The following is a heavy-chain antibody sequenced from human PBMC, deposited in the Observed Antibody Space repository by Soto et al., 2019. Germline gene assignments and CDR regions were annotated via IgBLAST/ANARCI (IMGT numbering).Heavy chain of an antibody. V-gene: IGHV3-30*18. D-gene: IGHD2-2*01. J-gene: IGHJ6*02. CDR2: ISYDGSNK. CDR1: GFTFSSYG. CDR3: AKEGSRYCRSTSCYVPSYYGMDV. Sequence: QVQLVESGGGVVQPGRSLRLSCAASGFTFSSYGMHWVRQAPGKGLEWVAVISYDGSNKYYADSVKGRFTISRDNSKNTLYLQMNSLRAEDTAVYYCAKEGSRYCRSTSCYVPSYYGMDVWGQGTTVTVSS.